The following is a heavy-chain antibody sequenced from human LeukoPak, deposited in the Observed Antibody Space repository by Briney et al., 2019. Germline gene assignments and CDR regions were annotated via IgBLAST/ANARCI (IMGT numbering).Heavy chain of an antibody. V-gene: IGHV1-8*01. Sequence: ASVKVSCKASGYAFTSYDINWVRQATGQGLEWMGWTNPNSGYTSAAQKFQGRVTMTRDTSTSTAYMELSGLRSDDTAVYYCARVWGSADYWGQGTLVTVSS. CDR2: TNPNSGYT. D-gene: IGHD3-16*01. CDR1: GYAFTSYD. J-gene: IGHJ4*02. CDR3: ARVWGSADY.